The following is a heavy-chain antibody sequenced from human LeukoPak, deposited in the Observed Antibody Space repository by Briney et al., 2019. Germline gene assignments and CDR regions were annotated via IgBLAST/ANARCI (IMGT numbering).Heavy chain of an antibody. D-gene: IGHD5-24*01. Sequence: SETLSLTCAVYGGSFSGYYWSWIRQPPGKGLEWIGEINHSGSTNYNPSLKSRVIISVDTSKNQFSLKLSSVTAADTAVYFCASLDDYKSFAYWGQGTLVTVSS. CDR1: GGSFSGYY. V-gene: IGHV4-34*01. CDR2: INHSGST. J-gene: IGHJ4*02. CDR3: ASLDDYKSFAY.